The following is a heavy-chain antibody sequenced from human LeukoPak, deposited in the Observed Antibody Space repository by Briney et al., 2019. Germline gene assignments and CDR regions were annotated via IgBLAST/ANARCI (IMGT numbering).Heavy chain of an antibody. CDR3: GVTAVTTRSSAFDI. J-gene: IGHJ3*02. Sequence: ASVKVSCKASGYTFTGYYMHWVRQAPGRGLEWMGWINPNSGGTNYAQKFQGWVTMTRDTSISTAYMELSRLRSDDTAVYYCGVTAVTTRSSAFDIWGQGTMVTVSS. CDR2: INPNSGGT. CDR1: GYTFTGYY. V-gene: IGHV1-2*04. D-gene: IGHD4-17*01.